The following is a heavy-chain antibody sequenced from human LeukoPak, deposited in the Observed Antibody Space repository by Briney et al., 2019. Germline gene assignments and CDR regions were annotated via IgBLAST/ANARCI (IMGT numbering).Heavy chain of an antibody. D-gene: IGHD6-13*01. CDR3: ARRCSIAVGGRGLWYYGMDV. Sequence: SETLSLTCTVSGXSITISSYYWGWIRQPPGKGLEWIGSIYYSGSTYYNPSLKSRVTISVDTSKNQFSLKLSSVTAADTAVYYCARRCSIAVGGRGLWYYGMDVWGQGTTVTVSS. V-gene: IGHV4-39*01. J-gene: IGHJ6*02. CDR2: IYYSGST. CDR1: GXSITISSYY.